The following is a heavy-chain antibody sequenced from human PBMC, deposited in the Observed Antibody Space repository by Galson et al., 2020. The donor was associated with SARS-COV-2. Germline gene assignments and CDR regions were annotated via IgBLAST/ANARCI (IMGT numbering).Heavy chain of an antibody. Sequence: GGSLRLSCAVSGFTFSSNGMHWVRQAPGKGLEWVAFIRYDGGDKYYADSVKGRFTISRDNSKSTLYLLTNSLRGEDTAVYYCAKDPTYYSRGWTKGYFDYWGQGTLVTVSS. D-gene: IGHD6-19*01. CDR1: GFTFSSNG. J-gene: IGHJ4*02. V-gene: IGHV3-30*02. CDR2: IRYDGGDK. CDR3: AKDPTYYSRGWTKGYFDY.